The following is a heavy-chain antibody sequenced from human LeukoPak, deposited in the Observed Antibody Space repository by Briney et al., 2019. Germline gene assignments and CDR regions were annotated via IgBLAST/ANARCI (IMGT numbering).Heavy chain of an antibody. CDR1: GFTFDDYG. CDR3: AKDLTDYYYYYMDV. J-gene: IGHJ6*03. Sequence: TGGSLRLSCAASGFTFDDYGMSWVRQAPGKGLEWVSGINWNGGSTGYADSVKGRFTISRDNAKNSLYLQMNSLRAEDTAVYYCAKDLTDYYYYYMDVWGKGTTVTVSS. CDR2: INWNGGST. V-gene: IGHV3-20*04. D-gene: IGHD4/OR15-4a*01.